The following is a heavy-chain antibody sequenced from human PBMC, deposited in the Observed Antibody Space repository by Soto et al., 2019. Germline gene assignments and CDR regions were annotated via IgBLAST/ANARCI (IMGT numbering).Heavy chain of an antibody. Sequence: GGSLILSCTASGFNFSSYAMHWVRQAPGKGLEWVAVISYDGSNKYYADSVKGRFTISRDNSKNTLYLQMNSLRAEDTAVYYCARGDYYDSSGPFSDAFDIWGQGTMVTVSS. CDR3: ARGDYYDSSGPFSDAFDI. V-gene: IGHV3-30-3*01. J-gene: IGHJ3*02. CDR1: GFNFSSYA. D-gene: IGHD3-22*01. CDR2: ISYDGSNK.